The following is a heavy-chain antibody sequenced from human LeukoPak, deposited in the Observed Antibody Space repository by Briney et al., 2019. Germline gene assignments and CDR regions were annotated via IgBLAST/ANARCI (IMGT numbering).Heavy chain of an antibody. CDR1: GFTFSSYG. Sequence: PGRSLRLSCAASGFTFSSYGMHWVRQAPGKGLEWVAVIWYDGSNKYYADSVKGRFTISRDNSKNTLYLQMNSLRAEDTAVYYCAKLVDGDYVGDYYGMDVWGQGTTVTVSS. J-gene: IGHJ6*02. V-gene: IGHV3-33*06. CDR2: IWYDGSNK. CDR3: AKLVDGDYVGDYYGMDV. D-gene: IGHD4-17*01.